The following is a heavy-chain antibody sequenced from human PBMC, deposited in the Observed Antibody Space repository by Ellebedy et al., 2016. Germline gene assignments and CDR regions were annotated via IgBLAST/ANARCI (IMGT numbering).Heavy chain of an antibody. D-gene: IGHD3-16*01. Sequence: GESLKISXAASGFPFSTSSINWVRQAPGKGLEWVSSIGGDSQHILYPDSVKGRFTISRDNAKNSVYLQMNSLRGEDTALYYCARGVGGTSLNWFDPWGQGTLVTVSS. J-gene: IGHJ5*02. CDR1: GFPFSTSS. V-gene: IGHV3-21*01. CDR3: ARGVGGTSLNWFDP. CDR2: IGGDSQHI.